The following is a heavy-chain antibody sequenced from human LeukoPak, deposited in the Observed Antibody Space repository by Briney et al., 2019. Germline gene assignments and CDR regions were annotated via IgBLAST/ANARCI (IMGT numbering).Heavy chain of an antibody. CDR2: ISYDGSNK. D-gene: IGHD3-3*01. V-gene: IGHV3-30-3*02. CDR1: GFTFSSYA. CDR3: AKRDFWSGPEYYFDY. J-gene: IGHJ4*02. Sequence: PGGSLRLSCAASGFTFSSYAMHWIRQAPGKGLEWVAVISYDGSNKYYADSVKDRFTISRDNSKNTLYLQMNSLRAEDTAVYYCAKRDFWSGPEYYFDYWGQGTLVTVSS.